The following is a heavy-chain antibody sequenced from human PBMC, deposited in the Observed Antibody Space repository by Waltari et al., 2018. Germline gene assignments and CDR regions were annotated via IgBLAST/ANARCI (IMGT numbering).Heavy chain of an antibody. CDR2: ISSSRSYK. V-gene: IGHV3-21*02. D-gene: IGHD3-9*01. CDR3: ATHTKPQYFEGSGHSY. J-gene: IGHJ4*02. Sequence: EVQLVESGGGLVKPGGSLRLSCAASGFTFSSYSMNWVRQAPGKGLEWVSSISSSRSYKSYADSVKGRFTISRDNAKNSLYLERVSLRAEDTAVYYCATHTKPQYFEGSGHSYWGQGALVIVSS. CDR1: GFTFSSYS.